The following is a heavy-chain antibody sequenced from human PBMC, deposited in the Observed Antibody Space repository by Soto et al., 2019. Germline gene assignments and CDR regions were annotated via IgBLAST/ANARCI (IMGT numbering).Heavy chain of an antibody. V-gene: IGHV1-46*01. CDR1: GYTFTSYY. J-gene: IGHJ6*02. CDR3: ARDNYGSGSSTYYYYGMDV. Sequence: ASVKVSCKASGYTFTSYYMHWVRQAPGQGLEWMGIINPSGGSTSYAQKFQGRVTMTRDTSTSTVYMELSSLRSEDTAVYYCARDNYGSGSSTYYYYGMDVWGQGTTVTVSS. D-gene: IGHD3-10*01. CDR2: INPSGGST.